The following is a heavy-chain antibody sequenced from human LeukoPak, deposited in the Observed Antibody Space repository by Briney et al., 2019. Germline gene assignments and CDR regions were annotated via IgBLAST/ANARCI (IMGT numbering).Heavy chain of an antibody. CDR3: ARIAVGANGYTWFDP. CDR2: IYNTGST. CDR1: GDSISNYY. Sequence: SETLSLTCAVSGDSISNYYWNWIRQPPGKGLEWIGYIYNTGSTIYNPSLKSRVTISVDTSKNQFSLKLTSVTAADTAVYFCARIAVGANGYTWFDPCGQGTLVTVSS. J-gene: IGHJ5*02. V-gene: IGHV4-59*08. D-gene: IGHD6-19*01.